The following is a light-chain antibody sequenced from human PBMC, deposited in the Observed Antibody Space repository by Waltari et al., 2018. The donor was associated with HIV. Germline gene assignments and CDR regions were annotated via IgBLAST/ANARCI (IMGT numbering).Light chain of an antibody. CDR3: QSYDRSLSGWV. CDR2: GNS. CDR1: SSNNGAGYN. V-gene: IGLV1-40*01. J-gene: IGLJ3*02. Sequence: QSVLTQPPSVSGAPGQRVTISCTGSSSNNGAGYNVHWYQQVPGTAPKLLIYGNSNRPSGVPDRFSGSKSGTSASLAITGLQAEDEADYYCQSYDRSLSGWVFGGGTKLTVL.